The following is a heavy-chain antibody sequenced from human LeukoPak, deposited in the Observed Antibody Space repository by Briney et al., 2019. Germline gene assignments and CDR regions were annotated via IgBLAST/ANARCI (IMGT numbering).Heavy chain of an antibody. CDR3: AKETQFGGVIVTNFDY. V-gene: IGHV3-23*01. CDR2: ITGSGRST. CDR1: GFTLASYA. Sequence: GGSLRLSCAASGFTLASYAMSWVRQVPGKGLEWVSAITGSGRSTYYADSAKGRFTISRDNSKNTLYLQMNSLRAEDTAVYYCAKETQFGGVIVTNFDYWGQGTLVTVSS. D-gene: IGHD3-16*02. J-gene: IGHJ4*02.